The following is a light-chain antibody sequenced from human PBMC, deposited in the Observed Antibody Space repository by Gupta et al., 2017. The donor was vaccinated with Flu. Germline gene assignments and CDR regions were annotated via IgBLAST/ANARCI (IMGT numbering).Light chain of an antibody. J-gene: IGKJ1*01. Sequence: VGDRITSTCRASQSISSWLAWYQQKPGKAPKVLIYKTSTLESGVPSRFSGSGSGTEFTLTISSLQPDYFATYYCQQYNSYRTFGQGTKVEIK. CDR3: QQYNSYRT. CDR1: QSISSW. V-gene: IGKV1-5*03. CDR2: KTS.